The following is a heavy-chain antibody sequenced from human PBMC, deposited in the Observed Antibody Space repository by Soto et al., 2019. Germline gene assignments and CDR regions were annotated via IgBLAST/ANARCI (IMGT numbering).Heavy chain of an antibody. V-gene: IGHV1-69*13. CDR1: GYTLTELS. D-gene: IGHD1-26*01. CDR3: ARCPTLVGATLYYYYYGMDV. CDR2: IIPIFGTA. Sequence: SVKVSCKVSGYTLTELSMHWVRQAPVQGLEWMGGIIPIFGTANYAQKFQGRVTITADESTSTAHMELSSLRSEDTAVYYCARCPTLVGATLYYYYYGMDVWGQGTTVTVSS. J-gene: IGHJ6*02.